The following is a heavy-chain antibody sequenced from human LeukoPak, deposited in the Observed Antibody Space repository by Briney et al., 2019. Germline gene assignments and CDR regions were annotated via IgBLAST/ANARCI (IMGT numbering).Heavy chain of an antibody. V-gene: IGHV1-69*04. CDR1: GGTFTSYA. J-gene: IGHJ4*02. D-gene: IGHD6-13*01. CDR3: ARDHYGSSWSY. CDR2: IIPILGIA. Sequence: GASVKVSCKASGGTFTSYAISWVRHAPGQGLEWMGRIIPILGIANYAQKFQGRATITADKSTSTAYMELSSLSSEDTAVYYCARDHYGSSWSYCGQGTLVTVSS.